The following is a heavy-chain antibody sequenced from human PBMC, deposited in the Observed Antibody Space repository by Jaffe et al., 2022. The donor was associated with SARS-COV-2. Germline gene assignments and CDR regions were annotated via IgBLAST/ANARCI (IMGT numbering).Heavy chain of an antibody. CDR1: GFSLSTSGVG. CDR2: IYWDDDK. Sequence: QITLKESGPTLVKPTQTLTLTCTFSGFSLSTSGVGVGWIRQPPGKALEWLALIYWDDDKYYSPSLKTRLTITKDTSKNQVVLTMTNMDPVDTATYYCAHKRLGDYVWGSYRPAYWYFDLWGRGTLVTVSS. CDR3: AHKRLGDYVWGSYRPAYWYFDL. D-gene: IGHD3-16*02. J-gene: IGHJ2*01. V-gene: IGHV2-5*02.